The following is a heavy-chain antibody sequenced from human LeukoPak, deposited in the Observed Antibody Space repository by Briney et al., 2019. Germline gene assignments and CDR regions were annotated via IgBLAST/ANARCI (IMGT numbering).Heavy chain of an antibody. D-gene: IGHD2-15*01. V-gene: IGHV3-23*01. CDR1: GFTFSSSA. CDR3: AKQLGYCSDGSCYFPY. Sequence: GGSLRLSCAASGFTFSSSAMSWVRKAPGKGLEWVSAISNNGGYTYYADSVQGRFTISRDNSKGTLCLQMNSLRAEDTAVYYCAKQLGYCSDGSCYFPYWGQGTLVTVSS. CDR2: ISNNGGYT. J-gene: IGHJ4*02.